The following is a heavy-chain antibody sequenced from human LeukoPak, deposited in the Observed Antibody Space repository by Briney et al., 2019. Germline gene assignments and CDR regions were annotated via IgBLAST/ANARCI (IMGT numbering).Heavy chain of an antibody. V-gene: IGHV3-53*01. D-gene: IGHD6-19*01. CDR3: ARGSGWYYYYYYYYMDV. CDR2: IYSGGST. CDR1: GFTVSSNY. J-gene: IGHJ6*03. Sequence: PGGSLRLSCAASGFTVSSNYMSWVRQAPGKGLEWVSVIYSGGSTYYADSVKGRFTISRDNSKNTLYLQMNSLRAEDTAVYYCARGSGWYYYYYYYYMDVWGKGTTVTVSS.